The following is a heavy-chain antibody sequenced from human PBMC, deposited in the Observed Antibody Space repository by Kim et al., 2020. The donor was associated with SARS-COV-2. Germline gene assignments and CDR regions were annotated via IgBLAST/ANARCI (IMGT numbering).Heavy chain of an antibody. CDR1: GFPFIEYW. CDR3: ARRGGYGPQNFFKDWLDP. Sequence: GESLKISCEASGFPFIEYWIVWVRQMPGRGLEWMGSIYPGDSSSKYSPSFQGQVTFSVDTSINTAYLQWSSLKAPDTAVYYCARRGGYGPQNFFKDWLDPWGQGTLVTVSS. D-gene: IGHD5-18*01. V-gene: IGHV5-51*01. CDR2: IYPGDSSS. J-gene: IGHJ5*02.